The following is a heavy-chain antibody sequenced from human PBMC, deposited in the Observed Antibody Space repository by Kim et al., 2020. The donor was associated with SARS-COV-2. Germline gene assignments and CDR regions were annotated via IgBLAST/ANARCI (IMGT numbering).Heavy chain of an antibody. J-gene: IGHJ4*02. V-gene: IGHV3-9*01. CDR3: GKANSHWFFDL. CDR1: GYTFGDYA. CDR2: ISWNSGTK. D-gene: IGHD3-9*01. Sequence: GGSLRLSCAASGYTFGDYAMHWVRQAPGRGLEWVSSISWNSGTKDYADSVKGRFTISRDNSKYSLYLQMDSLRPEDTAFYYCGKANSHWFFDLWGQGTLVTVSS.